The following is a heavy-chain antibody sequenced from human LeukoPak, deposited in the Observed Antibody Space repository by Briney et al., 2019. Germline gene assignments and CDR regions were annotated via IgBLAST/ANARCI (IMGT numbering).Heavy chain of an antibody. CDR1: GLTFSIYW. J-gene: IGHJ4*02. CDR3: ARELYGHFDY. D-gene: IGHD2-8*01. V-gene: IGHV3-53*01. CDR2: IYSGGST. Sequence: PGGSLRLSCAASGLTFSIYWMSWVRQAPGKGLEWVSVIYSGGSTYYADSVKGRFTISRDNSKNTLYLQMNSLRAEDTAVYYCARELYGHFDYWGQGTLVTVSS.